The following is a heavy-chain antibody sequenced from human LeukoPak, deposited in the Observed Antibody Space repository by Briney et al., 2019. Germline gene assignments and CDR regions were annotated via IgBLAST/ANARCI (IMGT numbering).Heavy chain of an antibody. CDR2: IYYSGST. Sequence: MPSETLSLTCTVSGGSISSYYWSWIRQPLGKGLEWIGYIYYSGSTNYNPSLKSRVTISVDTSKNQFSLKLSSVTAADTAVYYCARHLRLATVTTDYYYYGMDVWGQGTTVTVSS. J-gene: IGHJ6*02. CDR1: GGSISSYY. V-gene: IGHV4-59*08. D-gene: IGHD4-17*01. CDR3: ARHLRLATVTTDYYYYGMDV.